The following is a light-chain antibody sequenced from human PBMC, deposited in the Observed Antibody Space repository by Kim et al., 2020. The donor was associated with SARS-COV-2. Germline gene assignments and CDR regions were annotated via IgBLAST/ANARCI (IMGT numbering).Light chain of an antibody. J-gene: IGKJ2*01. Sequence: SPGDRATPSWRPRQRVFRNCLAWYQQKPGQAPRLLIYSVTNRATGIPDRFSGSGSGTEFTLTISRLEPEDFAVYYCQQYGIAPPYTFGQGTKLEI. V-gene: IGKV3-20*01. CDR2: SVT. CDR1: QRVFRNC. CDR3: QQYGIAPPYT.